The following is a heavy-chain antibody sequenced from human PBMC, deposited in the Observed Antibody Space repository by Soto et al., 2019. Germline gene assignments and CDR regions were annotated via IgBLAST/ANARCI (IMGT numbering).Heavy chain of an antibody. D-gene: IGHD4-4*01. V-gene: IGHV3-23*01. CDR1: GFTFSDYA. CDR3: AKLLRPGLQFFDF. Sequence: EVQLLESGGGLVQPGGSLRLSCAASGFTFSDYAMSWVRQAPGKGLDWVSAISSSGDHTFYADSVKGRFTISRDNSKNTLYLQVNSLRAEDTAVYYCAKLLRPGLQFFDFWGQGTLVNVSS. J-gene: IGHJ4*02. CDR2: ISSSGDHT.